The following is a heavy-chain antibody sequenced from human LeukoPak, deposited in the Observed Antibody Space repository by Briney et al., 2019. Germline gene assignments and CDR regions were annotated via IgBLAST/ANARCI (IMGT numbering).Heavy chain of an antibody. CDR3: SRHAYYNPQDYFDS. Sequence: SETLSLTCTVSGGSISSYYWSWIRQPPGKGLEWIGYIYSSGSTGYNPSLKGRVTISVDSSKNQFSLNLTSVTAADTAVYYCSRHAYYNPQDYFDSWGQGSLVTVSS. CDR2: IYSSGST. J-gene: IGHJ4*02. V-gene: IGHV4-59*08. CDR1: GGSISSYY. D-gene: IGHD4/OR15-4a*01.